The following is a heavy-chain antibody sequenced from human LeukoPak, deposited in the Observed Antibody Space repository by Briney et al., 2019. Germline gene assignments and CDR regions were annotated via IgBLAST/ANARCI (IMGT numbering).Heavy chain of an antibody. J-gene: IGHJ4*02. D-gene: IGHD6-19*01. V-gene: IGHV3-9*03. CDR2: IGWNSGSI. CDR3: AKSKTLAVAGAIDH. Sequence: GRSLRLSCAASGFTFDDYAMHWVRQPPGKGLEWVSGIGWNSGSIVYADSVRGRFTISRDNAKNSLYLQMKSLRAEDMALYYCAKSKTLAVAGAIDHWGQGALVTVSS. CDR1: GFTFDDYA.